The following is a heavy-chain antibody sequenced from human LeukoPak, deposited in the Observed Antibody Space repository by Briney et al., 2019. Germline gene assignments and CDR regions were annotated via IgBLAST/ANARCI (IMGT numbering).Heavy chain of an antibody. CDR2: IYSGGST. J-gene: IGHJ3*02. D-gene: IGHD3-3*01. V-gene: IGHV3-66*02. CDR1: GFTVSSNY. CDR3: ARTRITIFGVAPDAFDI. Sequence: GGSLRLSCAASGFTVSSNYMSWVRQAPGKGLEGVSVIYSGGSTYYADSVKGRFTISRDNSKNTLYLQMNSLRAEDTAVYYCARTRITIFGVAPDAFDIWGQGTMVTVSS.